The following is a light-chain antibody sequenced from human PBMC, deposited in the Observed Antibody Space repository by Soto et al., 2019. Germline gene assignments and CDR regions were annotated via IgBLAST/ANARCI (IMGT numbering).Light chain of an antibody. V-gene: IGKV3-11*01. CDR1: QSVSNY. CDR2: DAS. Sequence: EIVLTQSPATLSLSPGERATLSCRAIQSVSNYLAWYQQKPGQAPRLLIYDASNRATGIPARFGGSGSGTDFTLTISSLEPEDFAVYFCQHRAGWPPALTFGGGTKVDI. J-gene: IGKJ4*01. CDR3: QHRAGWPPALT.